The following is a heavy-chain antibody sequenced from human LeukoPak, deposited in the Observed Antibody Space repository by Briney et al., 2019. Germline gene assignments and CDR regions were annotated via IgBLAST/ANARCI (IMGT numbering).Heavy chain of an antibody. D-gene: IGHD1-26*01. CDR3: AKDLGWELPAEAY. V-gene: IGHV3-23*01. CDR2: IDGSGVSI. CDR1: GFTFKNYV. Sequence: GGSLSLSCVASGFTFKNYVMNWVRQAPGKGLEGRATIDGSGVSISYADSVKGRFTISRDNSNYTLYLQMNSLRAEDTAMYYCAKDLGWELPAEAYWGQGILVTVSS. J-gene: IGHJ4*02.